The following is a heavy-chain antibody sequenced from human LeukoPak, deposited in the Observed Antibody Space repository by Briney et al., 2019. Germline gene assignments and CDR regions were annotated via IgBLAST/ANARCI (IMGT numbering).Heavy chain of an antibody. V-gene: IGHV3-9*01. CDR1: GFTFYDYA. D-gene: IGHD6-13*01. CDR2: ISWNSGSI. Sequence: GGSLRLSCAASGFTFYDYAMHWVRQAPGKGLEWVSGISWNSGSIGYADSVKGRFTISRDNAKNSLYLQMNSLRAEDTALYYCAKGKIAAAGAYFDYWGQGTLVTVSS. J-gene: IGHJ4*02. CDR3: AKGKIAAAGAYFDY.